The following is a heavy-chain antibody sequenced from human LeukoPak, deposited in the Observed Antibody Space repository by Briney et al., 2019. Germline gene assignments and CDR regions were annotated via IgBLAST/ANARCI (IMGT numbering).Heavy chain of an antibody. J-gene: IGHJ3*02. CDR3: ITDPGEWEPI. V-gene: IGHV3-15*01. CDR2: IKSKTDGGTT. D-gene: IGHD1-26*01. Sequence: GGSLRLSCAASGLTFSNAWMSWVRQAPGKGLEWVGRIKSKTDGGTTDYCAPVKGRFIISRDDSKNTLYLQMNGLKIEDTAVYYCITDPGEWEPIWGQGTTVTVSS. CDR1: GLTFSNAW.